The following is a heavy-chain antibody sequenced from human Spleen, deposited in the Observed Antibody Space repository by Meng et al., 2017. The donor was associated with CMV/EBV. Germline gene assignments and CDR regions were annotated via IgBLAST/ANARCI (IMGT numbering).Heavy chain of an antibody. D-gene: IGHD2-8*01. Sequence: GESLKISCAASGFTFSSYSMNWVRQAPGKGLEWVSSISSSSSYIYYADSVKGRFTISRDNAKNSLYRQMNSLRAEDTAVYYCAREKERNCTNGVCYRSDAFDIWGQGTMVTVSS. J-gene: IGHJ3*02. CDR2: ISSSSSYI. CDR3: AREKERNCTNGVCYRSDAFDI. CDR1: GFTFSSYS. V-gene: IGHV3-21*01.